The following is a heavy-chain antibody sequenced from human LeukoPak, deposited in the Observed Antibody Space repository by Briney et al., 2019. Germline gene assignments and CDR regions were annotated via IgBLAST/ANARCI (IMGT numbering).Heavy chain of an antibody. CDR1: GYSISTGYY. CDR3: ARGGELLPDGPAFDY. D-gene: IGHD1-26*01. J-gene: IGHJ4*02. Sequence: PSETLSLTCAVSGYSISTGYYWGWVRQPPGKGLEWIGNTYHSGTSYYNPSLKSRVTISVDTSKKHFSLKLSSVTAADTAVYYCARGGELLPDGPAFDYWGQGTLVTVSS. CDR2: TYHSGTS. V-gene: IGHV4-38-2*01.